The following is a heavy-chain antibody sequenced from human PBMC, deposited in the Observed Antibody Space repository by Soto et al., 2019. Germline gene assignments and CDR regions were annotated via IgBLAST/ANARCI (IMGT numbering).Heavy chain of an antibody. Sequence: GASVKVSCKASGYTFTSYGIIWVRQAPGQGLEWMGWISAYNGNTNYAQKLQGRVTMTTDTSTSTAYMELRSLRSDDTAVYYCARGRRDYLRVFSDYWGQGTLVTVSS. J-gene: IGHJ4*02. D-gene: IGHD4-17*01. CDR1: GYTFTSYG. V-gene: IGHV1-18*01. CDR2: ISAYNGNT. CDR3: ARGRRDYLRVFSDY.